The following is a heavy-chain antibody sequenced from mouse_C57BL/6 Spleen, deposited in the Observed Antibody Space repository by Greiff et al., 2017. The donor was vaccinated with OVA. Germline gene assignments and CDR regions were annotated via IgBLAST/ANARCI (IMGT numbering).Heavy chain of an antibody. CDR2: ISSGGSYT. CDR1: GFTFSSYG. D-gene: IGHD1-1*01. CDR3: ARDYYGSTLYYFDY. J-gene: IGHJ2*01. V-gene: IGHV5-6*01. Sequence: EVHLVESGGDLVKPGGSLKLSCAASGFTFSSYGMSWVRQTPDKRLEWVATISSGGSYTYYPDSVKGRFTISRDNAKNTLYLQMSSLKSEDTAMYYCARDYYGSTLYYFDYWGQGTTLTVSS.